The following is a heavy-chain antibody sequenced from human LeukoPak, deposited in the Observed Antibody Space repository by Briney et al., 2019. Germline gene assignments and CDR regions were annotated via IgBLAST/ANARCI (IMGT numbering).Heavy chain of an antibody. Sequence: SDTLSLTCTVSGGSISTYYWNWIRQPPGKGLEWIGYIYHSGSTSYNPSLQSRVTISVDTSKNQFSLNLNSVTAADTAVYYCARGGAARLHFQNWGQGTLVTVSS. CDR3: ARGGAARLHFQN. CDR1: GGSISTYY. D-gene: IGHD6-6*01. J-gene: IGHJ1*01. CDR2: IYHSGST. V-gene: IGHV4-59*01.